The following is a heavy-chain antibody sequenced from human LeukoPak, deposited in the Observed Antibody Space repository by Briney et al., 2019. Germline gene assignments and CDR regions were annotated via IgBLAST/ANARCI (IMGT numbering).Heavy chain of an antibody. V-gene: IGHV4-61*02. Sequence: SETLSLTCTVSGGSISSGSYDWSWIRQPAGKGLEWVGRIYTSGSTNYNPSLKSRVTISVDTSKNQFSLKLSSVTAADTAVYYCARTPFGELGDWFDPWGQGTLVTVSS. CDR2: IYTSGST. CDR3: ARTPFGELGDWFDP. D-gene: IGHD3-10*01. CDR1: GGSISSGSYD. J-gene: IGHJ5*02.